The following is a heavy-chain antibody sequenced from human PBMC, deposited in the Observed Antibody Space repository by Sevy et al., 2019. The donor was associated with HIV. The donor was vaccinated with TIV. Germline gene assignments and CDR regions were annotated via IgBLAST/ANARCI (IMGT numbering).Heavy chain of an antibody. D-gene: IGHD3-10*01. J-gene: IGHJ3*01. CDR1: GFTFSSYP. CDR2: ISFDGTDK. CDR3: VRETTMLPRGAFDF. Sequence: GGSLRLSCAASGFTFSSYPMHWVHQAPGKGLEWVSFISFDGTDKYYADSLKGRFTITRDNSKNTLFLQMNSLRAEDTAFYYCVRETTMLPRGAFDFWGQGTMVTVSS. V-gene: IGHV3-30-3*01.